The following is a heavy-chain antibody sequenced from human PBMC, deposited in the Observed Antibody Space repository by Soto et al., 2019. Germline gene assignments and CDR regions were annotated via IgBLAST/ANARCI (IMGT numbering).Heavy chain of an antibody. CDR1: GGSISSYY. CDR2: IYYSGST. J-gene: IGHJ3*02. CDR3: ARELTSNAFDI. V-gene: IGHV4-59*01. Sequence: SETLSLTCTVSGGSISSYYWSWIRQPPGKGLEWIGYIYYSGSTNYNPSLKSRVTISVDTSKNQFSLKLSSVTAADTAVYYCARELTSNAFDIWGQGTMVTFSS.